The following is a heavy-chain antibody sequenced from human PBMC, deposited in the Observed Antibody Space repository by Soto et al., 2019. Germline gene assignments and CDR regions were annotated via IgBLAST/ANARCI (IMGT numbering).Heavy chain of an antibody. V-gene: IGHV1-8*01. CDR2: MNPNSGNT. CDR3: ARGKCKAARLHYYYGMDV. J-gene: IGHJ6*02. CDR1: GYTFTSYD. Sequence: GASVKVSCKASGYTFTSYDINWVRQATVQGLEWMGWMNPNSGNTGYAQKFQGRVTMTRNTSISTAYMELSSLRSEDTAVYYCARGKCKAARLHYYYGMDVWGQGPTVTVSS. D-gene: IGHD6-6*01.